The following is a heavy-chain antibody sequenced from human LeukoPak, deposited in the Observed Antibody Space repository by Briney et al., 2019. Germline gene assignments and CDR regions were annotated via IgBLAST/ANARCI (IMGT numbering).Heavy chain of an antibody. D-gene: IGHD6-19*01. CDR1: GFTFSSYG. Sequence: PGGSLRLSCAASGFTFSSYGMHWVRQAPGKGLEWVAVISYDGSNKYYADSVKGRFTISRDNSKNTLYLQMNSLRAEDTAVYYCAKDRSGWEQWLVRYGNNGFDYWGQGTLVTVSS. CDR3: AKDRSGWEQWLVRYGNNGFDY. V-gene: IGHV3-30*18. J-gene: IGHJ4*02. CDR2: ISYDGSNK.